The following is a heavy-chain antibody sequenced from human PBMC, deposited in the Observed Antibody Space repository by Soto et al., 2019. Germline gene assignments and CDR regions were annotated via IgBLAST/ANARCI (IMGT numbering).Heavy chain of an antibody. CDR3: AKGGSSSWYGRFAKPYYFDY. V-gene: IGHV3-23*01. Sequence: GGSLRLSCAASGFTFSSYAMSWVRQAPGKGLEWVSAISGSGGSTYYADSVKGRFTISRDNSKNTLYLQMNSLRAEDTAVYYCAKGGSSSWYGRFAKPYYFDYWGQGTLVTVSS. J-gene: IGHJ4*02. CDR1: GFTFSSYA. CDR2: ISGSGGST. D-gene: IGHD6-13*01.